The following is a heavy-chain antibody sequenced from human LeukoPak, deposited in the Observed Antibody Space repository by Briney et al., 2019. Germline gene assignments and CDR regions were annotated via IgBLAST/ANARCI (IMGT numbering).Heavy chain of an antibody. CDR3: ARDYYYDSSGYPIDY. V-gene: IGHV3-30-3*01. CDR2: ISYDGSNK. J-gene: IGHJ4*02. CDR1: GFTFSSYA. Sequence: PGGSLRLSCAASGFTFSSYAMHWVRQAPGKGLEWVAVISYDGSNKYYADSVKGRFTISRDNAKNSLYLQMNSLRAEDTAVYYCARDYYYDSSGYPIDYWGQGTLVTVSS. D-gene: IGHD3-22*01.